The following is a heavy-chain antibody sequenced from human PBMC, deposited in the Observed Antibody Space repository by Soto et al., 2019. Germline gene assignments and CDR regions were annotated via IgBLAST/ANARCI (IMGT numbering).Heavy chain of an antibody. CDR3: ARGGTAGRDDS. D-gene: IGHD2-21*02. J-gene: IGHJ5*01. Sequence: SGALSLTCVVSDGCLIRINWHWIRQPAGKGLEWIGRIYGSGSTNYSPSLKSRVTMSLDMSKNQVSLRLTSVIPSDTAVYFCARGGTAGRDDSRGRGTPVTV. V-gene: IGHV4-4*07. CDR1: DGCLIRIN. CDR2: IYGSGST.